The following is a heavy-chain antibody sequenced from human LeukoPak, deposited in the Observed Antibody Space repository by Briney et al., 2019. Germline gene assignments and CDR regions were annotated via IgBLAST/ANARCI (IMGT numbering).Heavy chain of an antibody. CDR1: GYTFTSYD. CDR3: ARDMGAGYSSSWYGGKDYGMDV. V-gene: IGHV1-8*01. J-gene: IGHJ6*02. CDR2: MNPNSGNT. D-gene: IGHD6-13*01. Sequence: ASVKVSCKASGYTFTSYDINWVRQATGQGHEWMGWMNPNSGNTGYAQKFQGRVTMTRNTSISKAYMELSSLRSEDTAVYYCARDMGAGYSSSWYGGKDYGMDVWSQGTTVTVSS.